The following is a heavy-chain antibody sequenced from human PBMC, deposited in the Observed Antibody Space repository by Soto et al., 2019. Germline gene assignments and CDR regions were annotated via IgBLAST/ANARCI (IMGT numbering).Heavy chain of an antibody. D-gene: IGHD3-3*01. CDR3: ARGGYYDFWSGQLVGWFDP. Sequence: SETLSLTCAVYGGSFSGYYWSWIRQPPGKWLEWIGEINHSGSTNYNPSLKSRVTISVDTSKNQFSLKLSSVTAADTAVYYCARGGYYDFWSGQLVGWFDPWGQGXLVTVSS. J-gene: IGHJ5*02. V-gene: IGHV4-34*01. CDR2: INHSGST. CDR1: GGSFSGYY.